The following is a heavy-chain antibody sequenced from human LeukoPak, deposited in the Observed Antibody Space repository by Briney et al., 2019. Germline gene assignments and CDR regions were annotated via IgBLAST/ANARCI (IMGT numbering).Heavy chain of an antibody. D-gene: IGHD3-10*01. CDR3: ARLFLGFGELLPDFDY. V-gene: IGHV1-2*02. CDR2: INPNSGGT. CDR1: GYTFTGYY. J-gene: IGHJ4*02. Sequence: GASVKVSCKASGYTFTGYYMHWVRQAPGQGLEWMGWINPNSGGTNYAQKFQGRVTMTRDTSISTAYMELSRLRSDDTAVYYCARLFLGFGELLPDFDYWGQGTLVTVSS.